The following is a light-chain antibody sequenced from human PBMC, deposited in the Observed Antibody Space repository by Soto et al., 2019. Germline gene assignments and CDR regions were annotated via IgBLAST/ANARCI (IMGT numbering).Light chain of an antibody. CDR1: QTIRSW. CDR2: DAS. V-gene: IGKV1-5*01. J-gene: IGKJ4*01. CDR3: QHYANYPLT. Sequence: IKMYLSPSTLSATAGDRVTITCRASQTIRSWLAWYQQKPVTAPKFLIYDASTLESGVPSRFIGSGSGTEFTLTISSLQPDDFAPYYCQHYANYPLTFGGGTIVDIK.